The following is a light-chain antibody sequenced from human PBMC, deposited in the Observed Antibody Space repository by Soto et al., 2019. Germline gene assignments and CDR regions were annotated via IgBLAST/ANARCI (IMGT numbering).Light chain of an antibody. J-gene: IGLJ3*02. CDR1: SSDIGGYKY. V-gene: IGLV2-14*01. CDR3: SSYTSDSTRV. Sequence: QSGLTQPASVSGSPGQSITISCSGTSSDIGGYKYVSWYQQHPGKAPKLIIYEVSNRPSGVSNRFSASKSDNTASLTISGLQAEDEADYYCSSYTSDSTRVFGGGTKLTVL. CDR2: EVS.